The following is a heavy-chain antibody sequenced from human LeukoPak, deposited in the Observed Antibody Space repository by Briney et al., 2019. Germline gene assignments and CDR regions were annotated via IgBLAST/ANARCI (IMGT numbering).Heavy chain of an antibody. V-gene: IGHV3-48*02. CDR1: GFTFITYN. CDR2: MSSSSNTR. J-gene: IGHJ4*02. Sequence: GGSLRLSCAVSGFTFITYNMNWVRQAPGKGLEWVSYMSSSSNTRYYADSVKGRFTISRDNAKNSLYLQMNSLRDEDTAVYYCARGTGTNVLRPFDYWGQGTLVNVSS. CDR3: ARGTGTNVLRPFDY. D-gene: IGHD2/OR15-2a*01.